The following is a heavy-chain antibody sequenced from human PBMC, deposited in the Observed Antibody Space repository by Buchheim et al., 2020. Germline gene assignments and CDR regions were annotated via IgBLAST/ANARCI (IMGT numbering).Heavy chain of an antibody. D-gene: IGHD4-23*01. V-gene: IGHV3-33*01. Sequence: QVQLVESGGGVVQPGRSLRLSCVTSGYTFTSHGMHWVRQAPGKGLEWVAAIGYDGSKEAYADSVKGRFTISRDIAKNTLYLQMNSLRAEDTATYYCARDVSYGANDCWGQGTL. CDR2: IGYDGSKE. CDR3: ARDVSYGANDC. J-gene: IGHJ4*02. CDR1: GYTFTSHG.